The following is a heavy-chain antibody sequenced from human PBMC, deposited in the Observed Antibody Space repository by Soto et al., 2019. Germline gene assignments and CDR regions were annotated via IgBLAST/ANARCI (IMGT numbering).Heavy chain of an antibody. V-gene: IGHV4-39*01. D-gene: IGHD2-2*01. CDR1: GGSIGSSSYY. J-gene: IGHJ6*02. Sequence: TLSLTCTVSGGSIGSSSYYWGWIRQPPGKGLEWIGSIYYSGSTYYNPSLKSRVTISVDTSKNQFSLKLSSVTAADTAVYYCAGRVEMGVYGMDVWGQGTTVTVSS. CDR2: IYYSGST. CDR3: AGRVEMGVYGMDV.